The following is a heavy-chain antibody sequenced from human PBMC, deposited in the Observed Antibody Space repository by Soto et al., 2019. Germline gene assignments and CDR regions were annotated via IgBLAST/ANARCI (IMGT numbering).Heavy chain of an antibody. CDR2: IYWNDDT. J-gene: IGHJ5*02. V-gene: IGHV2-5*01. D-gene: IGHD4-17*01. CDR3: AHRGYGNYPRDNWFDP. CDR1: GFSITTAGGG. Sequence: QITLKESGPTLVKPTQTLTLTCTFSGFSITTAGGGVGWIRQPPGKALEWLALIYWNDDTRYSPSLKSRLTITKDTSKNQVVLRMTNMDPVDTATYYCAHRGYGNYPRDNWFDPWGQGILVIVSS.